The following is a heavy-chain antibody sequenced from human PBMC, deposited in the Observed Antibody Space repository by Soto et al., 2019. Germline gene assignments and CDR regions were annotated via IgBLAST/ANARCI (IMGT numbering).Heavy chain of an antibody. J-gene: IGHJ4*02. D-gene: IGHD2-15*01. CDR3: ARGRRDRGIVVVVAALVYFDY. CDR1: GGSFSGYY. Sequence: SETLSLTCAVYGGSFSGYYWSWIRQPPGKGLEWIGEINHSGSTNYNPSLKSRVTISVDTSKNQFSLKLSSVTAADTAVYYCARGRRDRGIVVVVAALVYFDYWGQGTLVTVSS. V-gene: IGHV4-34*01. CDR2: INHSGST.